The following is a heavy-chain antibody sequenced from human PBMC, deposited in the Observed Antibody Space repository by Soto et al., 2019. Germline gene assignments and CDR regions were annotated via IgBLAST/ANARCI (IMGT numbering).Heavy chain of an antibody. CDR2: ISGSGGST. J-gene: IGHJ4*02. Sequence: HPGGSLRLSCAASGFTFSSYAMSWVRQAPGKGLEWVSAISGSGGSTYYADSVKGRFTISRDNSKNTLYLQMNSLRAEDTAVYYCATAIVVVITGVHFDYWGQGTLVTVSS. CDR3: ATAIVVVITGVHFDY. CDR1: GFTFSSYA. D-gene: IGHD3-22*01. V-gene: IGHV3-23*01.